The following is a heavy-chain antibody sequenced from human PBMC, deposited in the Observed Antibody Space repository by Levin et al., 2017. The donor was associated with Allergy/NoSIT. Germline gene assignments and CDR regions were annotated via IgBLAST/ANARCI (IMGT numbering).Heavy chain of an antibody. J-gene: IGHJ6*03. D-gene: IGHD6-25*01. Sequence: PSETLSLTCTVSGGSMSRAWWSWVRQSPGKGLEWIGEIYHSGSTNYNPSLKSRVTISVDNSKYQFSLKLNSVTAADTAVYYCAKKAAYCMDVWGKGTTVTVSS. CDR1: GGSMSRAW. V-gene: IGHV4-4*02. CDR2: IYHSGST. CDR3: AKKAAYCMDV.